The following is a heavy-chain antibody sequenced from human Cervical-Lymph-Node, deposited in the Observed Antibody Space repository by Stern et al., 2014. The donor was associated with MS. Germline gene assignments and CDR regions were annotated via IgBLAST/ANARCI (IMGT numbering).Heavy chain of an antibody. J-gene: IGHJ4*02. CDR1: GGSISSGGYY. CDR2: IHYSGTT. Sequence: QVQLQESGPGLVKPSQTLSLTCTVSGGSISSGGYYWSWIRQNPGKGLEWIGYIHYSGTTYYNPSHKSRLTIAVDTSKNQFSLRLSSVTAADTAVYYCARSPGSDYFDYWGQGTLVTVSS. D-gene: IGHD3-10*01. V-gene: IGHV4-31*03. CDR3: ARSPGSDYFDY.